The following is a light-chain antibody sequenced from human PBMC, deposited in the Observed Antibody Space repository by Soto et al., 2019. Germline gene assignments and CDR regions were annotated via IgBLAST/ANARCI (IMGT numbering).Light chain of an antibody. V-gene: IGKV1-5*03. J-gene: IGKJ2*01. Sequence: DIQMTQSPSTLSASVGDRVTITCRASQSISSWLAWYQQKPGRAPKLLIYKASSLQSGVPSRFSGSGSGTEFTLTISSLQPDDFATYYCQQYNSYPYTFGQGTKLEIK. CDR3: QQYNSYPYT. CDR2: KAS. CDR1: QSISSW.